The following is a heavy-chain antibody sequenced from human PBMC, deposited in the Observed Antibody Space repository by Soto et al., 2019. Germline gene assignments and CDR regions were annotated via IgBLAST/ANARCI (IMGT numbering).Heavy chain of an antibody. CDR3: ARRHSGGFFRFFDS. Sequence: QVQLVQSGPEVKKPGSSVKVSCKASGGSLSTNPISWVRQAPGQGLEWMGGTGSGTGPGNHAQKFQGRLTVTADKSTSTGYMELTNPSSEDTAVYYCARRHSGGFFRFFDSWGQGTLVTVSS. J-gene: IGHJ4*02. CDR2: TGSGTGPG. V-gene: IGHV1-69*06. CDR1: GGSLSTNP. D-gene: IGHD2-15*01.